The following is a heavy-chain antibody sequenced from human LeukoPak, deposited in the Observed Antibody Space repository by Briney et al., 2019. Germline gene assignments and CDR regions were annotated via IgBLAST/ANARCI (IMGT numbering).Heavy chain of an antibody. J-gene: IGHJ4*02. CDR2: ISGSGGST. V-gene: IGHV3-23*01. CDR3: ARVGRIVGATWEY. D-gene: IGHD1-26*01. Sequence: GGSLRLSCAASGFTFSSYAMSWVRQAPGKGLELVSAISGSGGSTYYADSVKGRFTFSRDNSKNTLYLQMNSLRAEDTAVYYCARVGRIVGATWEYWGQGTLATVSS. CDR1: GFTFSSYA.